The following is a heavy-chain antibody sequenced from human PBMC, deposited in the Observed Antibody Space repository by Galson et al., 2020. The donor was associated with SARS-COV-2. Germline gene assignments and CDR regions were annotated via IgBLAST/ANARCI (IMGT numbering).Heavy chain of an antibody. CDR2: ISAYNGNT. J-gene: IGHJ3*02. CDR3: ARLIRTGTTDLEAFDI. CDR1: GYTFTSYG. V-gene: IGHV1-18*01. D-gene: IGHD1-7*01. Sequence: ASVKVSCKASGYTFTSYGISWVRQAPGQGLEWMGWISAYNGNTNYAQKLQGRVTMTTDTSTSTAYMELRSLRSDDTAVYYCARLIRTGTTDLEAFDIWGQGTTVTVSS.